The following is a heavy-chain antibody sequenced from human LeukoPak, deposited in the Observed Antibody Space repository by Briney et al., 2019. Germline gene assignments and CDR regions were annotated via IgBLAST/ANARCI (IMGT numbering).Heavy chain of an antibody. V-gene: IGHV1-69*05. J-gene: IGHJ6*03. CDR1: GGTFNNSA. Sequence: SVKVSCKTSGGTFNNSAISWVRQAPGQGLEWLGGIMPLFGTAGYAQKFQGRVTITKDESTRTVYLELTSLTSDDTAVYYCARGINPAPRYCSSTSCYERRYYYYYYYMDVWGKGTTVTVSS. CDR3: ARGINPAPRYCSSTSCYERRYYYYYYYMDV. CDR2: IMPLFGTA. D-gene: IGHD2-2*01.